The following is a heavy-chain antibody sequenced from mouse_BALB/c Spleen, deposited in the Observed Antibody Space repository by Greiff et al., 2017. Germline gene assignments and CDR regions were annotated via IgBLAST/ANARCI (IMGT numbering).Heavy chain of an antibody. CDR1: GFTFSSYA. Sequence: EVQRVESGGGLVKPGGSLKLSCAASGFTFSSYAMSWVRQTPEKRLEWVATISSGGSYTYYPDSVKGRFTISRDNAKNTLYLQMSSLRSEDTAMYYCARGDYYGDFYAMDYWGQGTSVTVSS. J-gene: IGHJ4*01. CDR3: ARGDYYGDFYAMDY. D-gene: IGHD1-2*01. V-gene: IGHV5-9-3*01. CDR2: ISSGGSYT.